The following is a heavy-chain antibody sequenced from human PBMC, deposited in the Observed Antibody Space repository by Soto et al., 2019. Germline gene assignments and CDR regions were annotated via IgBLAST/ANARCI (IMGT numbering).Heavy chain of an antibody. D-gene: IGHD1-1*01. CDR2: IISIFGTA. CDR3: ARGGKERFRGSGMDV. V-gene: IGHV1-69*01. CDR1: GGTFSSYA. Sequence: QVQLVQSGAEVKKPGTSVKVSCKVSGGTFSSYAISWVRQAPGQGLEWMGEIISIFGTAMYEQKFQGRVTIIADESASTAYMELSGLRSDDTAVYYCARGGKERFRGSGMDVWGQGTTVTVSS. J-gene: IGHJ6*02.